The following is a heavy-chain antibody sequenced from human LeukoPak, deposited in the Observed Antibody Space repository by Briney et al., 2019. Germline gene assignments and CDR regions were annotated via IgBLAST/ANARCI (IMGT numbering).Heavy chain of an antibody. J-gene: IGHJ4*02. CDR3: ARGQTYYYDSSGYYPFDY. V-gene: IGHV1-69*13. CDR1: GGTFSSYA. D-gene: IGHD3-22*01. CDR2: IIPIFGTA. Sequence: ASVKVSCKASGGTFSSYAISWGRQAPGQGLEWMGGIIPIFGTANYAQKFQGRVTTTADESTTTAYIARRSLRSEDTAVDYCARGQTYYYDSSGYYPFDYWGQGTLVTVSS.